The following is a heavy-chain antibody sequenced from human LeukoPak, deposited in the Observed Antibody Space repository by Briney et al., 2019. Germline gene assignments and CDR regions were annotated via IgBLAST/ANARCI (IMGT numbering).Heavy chain of an antibody. CDR1: GFTFSSNW. D-gene: IGHD3/OR15-3a*01. V-gene: IGHV3-7*02. J-gene: IGHJ4*02. Sequence: GGSLRLSCAASGFTFSSNWMGWVRQAPGKGLEWVANIKQDGSEKYYVDSVKGRFTISRDNAKNSLYLQMNSLRAEDTAVYYCASIGLGSRRDYWGQGTLVTVSS. CDR3: ASIGLGSRRDY. CDR2: IKQDGSEK.